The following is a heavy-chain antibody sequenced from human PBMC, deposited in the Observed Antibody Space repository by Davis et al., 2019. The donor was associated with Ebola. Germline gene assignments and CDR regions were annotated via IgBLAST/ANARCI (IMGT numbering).Heavy chain of an antibody. CDR3: ARDFAPSRIAAAGFFDY. V-gene: IGHV3-33*01. CDR1: GFTFSSYG. D-gene: IGHD6-13*01. Sequence: GESLKISCAASGFTFSSYGMHWVRQAPGKGLEWVAVIWYDGSNKYYADSVKGRFTISRDNSKNTLYLQMNSLRAEDTAVYYCARDFAPSRIAAAGFFDYWGQGTLVTVSS. CDR2: IWYDGSNK. J-gene: IGHJ4*02.